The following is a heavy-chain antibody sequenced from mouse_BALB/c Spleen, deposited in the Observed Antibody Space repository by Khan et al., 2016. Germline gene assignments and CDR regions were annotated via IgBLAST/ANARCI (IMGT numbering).Heavy chain of an antibody. CDR1: GFTFSGFW. D-gene: IGHD2-1*01. V-gene: IGHV11-2*02. J-gene: IGHJ1*01. CDR3: MSYGNYWYFDV. Sequence: EVQLLETGGGLVQPGGSRGLSCEGSGFTFSGFWMSWVRQTPGKTLEWIGDINSDGSAINYAPSIKDRFTIFRDNDKSTLYLQMSNVRSEDTATYFCMSYGNYWYFDVWRAGTTVTVSS. CDR2: INSDGSAI.